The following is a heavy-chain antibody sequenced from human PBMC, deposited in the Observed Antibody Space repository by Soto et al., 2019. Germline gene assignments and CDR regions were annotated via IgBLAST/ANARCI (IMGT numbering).Heavy chain of an antibody. D-gene: IGHD1-26*01. CDR2: IIPIFGTA. J-gene: IGHJ6*02. CDR3: ARERVVGATKDYYYYGMDV. Sequence: ASVKVSCKASGGTFSSYAISWVRQAPGQGLEWMGGIIPIFGTANYAQKFQGRVTITADESTSTAYMELSSLRSEDTAVYYCARERVVGATKDYYYYGMDVWGQGTTVTVSS. CDR1: GGTFSSYA. V-gene: IGHV1-69*13.